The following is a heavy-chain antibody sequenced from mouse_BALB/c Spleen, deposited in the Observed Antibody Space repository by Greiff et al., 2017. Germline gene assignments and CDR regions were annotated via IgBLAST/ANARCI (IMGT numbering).Heavy chain of an antibody. Sequence: VKLQQSGPGLVAPSQSLSITCTVSGFSLTSYGVHWVRQPPGKGLEWLGVIWGGGSTNYNSALMSRLSISKDNTKSQVFLKMNSLQTDDTAMNYWDREAIYGGYYGGIAYWGQGTSVTVS. CDR1: GFSLTSYG. D-gene: IGHD2-3*01. V-gene: IGHV2-9*02. CDR2: IWGGGST. J-gene: IGHJ4*01. CDR3: DREAIYGGYYGGIAY.